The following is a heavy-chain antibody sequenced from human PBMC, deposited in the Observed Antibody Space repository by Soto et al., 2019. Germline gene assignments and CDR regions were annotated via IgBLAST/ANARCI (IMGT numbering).Heavy chain of an antibody. Sequence: SETLSLTCAVYGGSFSGYYWSWIRQPPGKGLEWIGEINHRGRTNYNPSLKSRVTISVDTSKNQFSLKLSSVTAADTAVYYCARGDILTGYSQWGQGTLVTVSS. V-gene: IGHV4-34*01. CDR1: GGSFSGYY. D-gene: IGHD3-9*01. CDR2: INHRGRT. CDR3: ARGDILTGYSQ. J-gene: IGHJ4*02.